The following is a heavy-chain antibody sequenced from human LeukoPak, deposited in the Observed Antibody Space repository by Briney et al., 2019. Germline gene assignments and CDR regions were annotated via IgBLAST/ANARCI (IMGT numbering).Heavy chain of an antibody. CDR1: GFTFSSYA. CDR3: AKGSSSSLYYYYMDV. Sequence: GGSLRLSCAASGFTFSSYAMSWVRQAPGKGLEWVSGISGSGGSTYYADAVKGRFTISRDNSKNTLYLQMNSLRAEDTAVYYCAKGSSSSLYYYYMDVWGKGTTVTVSS. J-gene: IGHJ6*03. V-gene: IGHV3-23*01. D-gene: IGHD6-13*01. CDR2: ISGSGGST.